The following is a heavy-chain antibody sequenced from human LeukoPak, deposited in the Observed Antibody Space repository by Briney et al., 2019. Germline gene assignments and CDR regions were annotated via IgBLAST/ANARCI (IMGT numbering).Heavy chain of an antibody. CDR3: AREVGASNWFDP. Sequence: ASVKVSCKASGYTFTGYYMHWVRQAPGQGLGWMGWINPNSGGTNYAQKFQGRVTMTRDTSISTAYMELSRLRSNDTAVYYCAREVGASNWFDPWGQGTLVTVSS. V-gene: IGHV1-2*02. CDR2: INPNSGGT. CDR1: GYTFTGYY. J-gene: IGHJ5*02. D-gene: IGHD1-26*01.